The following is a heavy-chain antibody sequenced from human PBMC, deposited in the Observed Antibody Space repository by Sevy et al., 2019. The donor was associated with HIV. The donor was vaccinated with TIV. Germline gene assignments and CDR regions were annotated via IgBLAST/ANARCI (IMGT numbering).Heavy chain of an antibody. J-gene: IGHJ4*02. CDR3: ARTVYIRDFYFDY. CDR1: GYTFTDYY. CDR2: INPNSGGT. D-gene: IGHD1-20*01. V-gene: IGHV1-2*02. Sequence: ASVKVSCKASGYTFTDYYIHWVRQAPGQGLEWMGWINPNSGGTNYAQKFQGRVTMTRDTSISTAYMELSRLRSDDTAVYYWARTVYIRDFYFDYWGQGTLVTVSS.